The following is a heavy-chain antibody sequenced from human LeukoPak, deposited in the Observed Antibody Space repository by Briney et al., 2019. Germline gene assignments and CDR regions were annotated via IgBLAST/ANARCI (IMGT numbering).Heavy chain of an antibody. CDR1: GGSISSYY. J-gene: IGHJ4*02. Sequence: SETLSLTCTVSGGSISSYYWSWIRQPPGKGLEWIRYIYTSGSTNYNPSLKSRVTISVDTSKNQFSLKLSSVTAADTAVYYCARLYVGATMSTFDYWGQGTLVTVSS. CDR3: ARLYVGATMSTFDY. V-gene: IGHV4-4*09. CDR2: IYTSGST. D-gene: IGHD1-26*01.